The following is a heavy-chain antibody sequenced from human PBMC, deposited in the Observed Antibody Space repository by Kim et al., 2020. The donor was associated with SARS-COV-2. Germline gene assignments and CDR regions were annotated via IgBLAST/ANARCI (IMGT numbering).Heavy chain of an antibody. CDR1: GYSFTSYW. J-gene: IGHJ4*02. Sequence: GESLKISCKGSGYSFTSYWIGWVRQMPGKGLEWMGIIYPGDSDTRYSPSFQGQVTISADKSISTAYLQWSSLKASDTAMYYCARFVAESSGWYYFDYWGQGTLVTVSS. CDR3: ARFVAESSGWYYFDY. D-gene: IGHD6-19*01. CDR2: IYPGDSDT. V-gene: IGHV5-51*01.